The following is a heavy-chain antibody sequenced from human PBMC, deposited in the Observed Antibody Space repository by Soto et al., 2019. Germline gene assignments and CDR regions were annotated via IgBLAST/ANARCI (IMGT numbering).Heavy chain of an antibody. CDR3: AKSVITTGGPFPY. Sequence: EVQVLESGGGLVQPGGSLRLSCAASGFTFSSCVMSWVRQAPGKGLEWVSGISGSGGSTYYADSVKGRFTISRDNSKNTLYLQMSSLRAEDTALYYCAKSVITTGGPFPYWGQGTLVTVSS. V-gene: IGHV3-23*01. CDR1: GFTFSSCV. J-gene: IGHJ4*02. D-gene: IGHD3-22*01. CDR2: ISGSGGST.